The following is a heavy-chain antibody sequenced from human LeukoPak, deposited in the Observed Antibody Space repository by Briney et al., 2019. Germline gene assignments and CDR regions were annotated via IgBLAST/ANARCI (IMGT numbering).Heavy chain of an antibody. Sequence: PSETLSLTCTVSGGSVSSGSYYWSWIRQPAGKGLEWIGRIYTSGSTNYNPSLKSRVTMSVDKSKTQFSLKLSSVTAADTAVYYCARDSDYAVDYWGQGTLVTVSS. CDR2: IYTSGST. V-gene: IGHV4-61*10. CDR3: ARDSDYAVDY. D-gene: IGHD4-17*01. J-gene: IGHJ4*02. CDR1: GGSVSSGSYY.